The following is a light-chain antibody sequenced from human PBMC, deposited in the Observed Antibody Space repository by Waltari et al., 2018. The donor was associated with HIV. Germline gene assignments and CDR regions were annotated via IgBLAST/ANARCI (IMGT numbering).Light chain of an antibody. Sequence: EIMLTQSPGTLSLFPGERVTLSCRASQSVSSSYLAWYQQKPGQAPRLLIYGASSRATGIPDRFSGSGSGTDFTLTITKLEPEDFAVYYCQQDGGSPPITFGQGTRLEI. CDR3: QQDGGSPPIT. CDR1: QSVSSSY. V-gene: IGKV3-20*01. CDR2: GAS. J-gene: IGKJ5*01.